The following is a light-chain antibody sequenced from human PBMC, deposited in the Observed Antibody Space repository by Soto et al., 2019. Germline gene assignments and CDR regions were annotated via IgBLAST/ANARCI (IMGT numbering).Light chain of an antibody. CDR1: SSDVGGYNY. Sequence: QSALTQPASVSGSPGQSFTISCTGTSSDVGGYNYVSWYQQHPGKAPKLMIYEVSNRPSGVSNRFAGSKSGNTASLTISGFQAEDEADYYCSSYTRSSTRVFGGGTKLTVL. CDR2: EVS. V-gene: IGLV2-14*01. CDR3: SSYTRSSTRV. J-gene: IGLJ3*02.